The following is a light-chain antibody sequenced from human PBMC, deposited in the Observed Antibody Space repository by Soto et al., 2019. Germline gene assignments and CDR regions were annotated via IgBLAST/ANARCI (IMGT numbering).Light chain of an antibody. V-gene: IGKV3-20*01. CDR3: QQYGSWT. CDR2: GTS. Sequence: EIVLTQYPGTLSVSPGERATLSCRASQTISSNYLAWYPQKPGQAPSLLIYGTSSRATGIPDRFSGSGSGTDFTLTISSLDPEDSAIYYCQQYGSWTFGQGTKVEIK. CDR1: QTISSNY. J-gene: IGKJ1*01.